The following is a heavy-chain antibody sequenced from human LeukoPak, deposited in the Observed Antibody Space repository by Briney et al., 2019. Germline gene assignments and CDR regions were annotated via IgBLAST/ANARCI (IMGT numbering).Heavy chain of an antibody. CDR2: ISAYNGNT. CDR3: ARAKGAGYYYYYYYMDV. J-gene: IGHJ6*03. Sequence: GVSVKVSCKASGYTFTSYGISWVRQAPGQGLEWMGWISAYNGNTNYAQKLQGRVTMTTDTSTSTAYMELRSLRSDDTAVYYCARAKGAGYYYYYYYMDVWGKGTTVTVSS. V-gene: IGHV1-18*01. CDR1: GYTFTSYG.